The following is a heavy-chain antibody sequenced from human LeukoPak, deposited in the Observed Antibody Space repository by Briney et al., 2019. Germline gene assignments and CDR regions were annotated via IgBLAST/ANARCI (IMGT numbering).Heavy chain of an antibody. Sequence: GGSLRLSCAASGFTFSSYAMHWVRQAPGKGLEWVAVISYDGSNKYYADSVKGRFTISRDNSKNTLYLQMNSLRAEDTAVYYCAKERFGELNYWGQGTLVTVSS. J-gene: IGHJ4*02. D-gene: IGHD3-10*01. CDR3: AKERFGELNY. V-gene: IGHV3-30-3*01. CDR2: ISYDGSNK. CDR1: GFTFSSYA.